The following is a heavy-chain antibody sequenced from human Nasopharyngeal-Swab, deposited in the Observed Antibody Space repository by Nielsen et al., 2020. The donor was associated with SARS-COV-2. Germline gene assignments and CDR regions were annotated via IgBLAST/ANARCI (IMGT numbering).Heavy chain of an antibody. D-gene: IGHD4-17*01. CDR2: ISSSSSYI. CDR1: GFTFSSYS. CDR3: ARQTTVTNYFDY. J-gene: IGHJ4*02. Sequence: GSLRLSCAASGFTFSSYSMNWVRQAPGKGLEWVSSISSSSSYIYYADSVKGRFTISRDNAKNSLYLQMNSLRAEDTAVYYCARQTTVTNYFDYWGQGTLVTVSS. V-gene: IGHV3-21*01.